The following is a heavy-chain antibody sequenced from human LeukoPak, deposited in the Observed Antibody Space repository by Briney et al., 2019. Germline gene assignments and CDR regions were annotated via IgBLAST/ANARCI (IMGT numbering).Heavy chain of an antibody. CDR2: IWYDGSNK. D-gene: IGHD3-22*01. V-gene: IGHV3-33*08. CDR3: ARDYDSRGYSPAA. Sequence: GGSLRLSCAASGFTFSSYAMSWVRQAPGKGLEWVAVIWYDGSNKYYADSVKGRFTISRDNSKNTLYLQMNSLRAEGTAVYYCARDYDSRGYSPAARGQGTLVTVSS. CDR1: GFTFSSYA. J-gene: IGHJ4*02.